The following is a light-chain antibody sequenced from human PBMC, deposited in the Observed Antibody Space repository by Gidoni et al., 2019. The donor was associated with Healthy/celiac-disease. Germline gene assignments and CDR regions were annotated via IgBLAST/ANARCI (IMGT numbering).Light chain of an antibody. Sequence: EIVLTQSPATLSLSPGEGATLSCRASQSVSSYLAWYQQKPGQDPRLLIYDASNRATGIPARFSGSGSGTDFTLTISSLEPEDFAVYYCQQRSNWPLTFGGGTKVEIK. J-gene: IGKJ4*01. CDR1: QSVSSY. CDR3: QQRSNWPLT. V-gene: IGKV3-11*01. CDR2: DAS.